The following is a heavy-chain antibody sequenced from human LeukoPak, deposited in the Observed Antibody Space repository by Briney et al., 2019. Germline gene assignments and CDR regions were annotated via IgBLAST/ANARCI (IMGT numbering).Heavy chain of an antibody. CDR1: GGSFSGYY. Sequence: SETLSLTCAVYGGSFSGYYWSWIRQPPGKGLEWIGEINHSGSTNYNPSLKSRVTISVDTSKNQFPLKLSSVTAADTAVYYCARGSDCSGGSCYFDYWGQGTLVTVSS. CDR2: INHSGST. D-gene: IGHD2-15*01. J-gene: IGHJ4*02. CDR3: ARGSDCSGGSCYFDY. V-gene: IGHV4-34*01.